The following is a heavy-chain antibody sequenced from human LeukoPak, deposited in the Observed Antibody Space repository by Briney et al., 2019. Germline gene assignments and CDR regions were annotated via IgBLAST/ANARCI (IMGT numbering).Heavy chain of an antibody. J-gene: IGHJ3*01. Sequence: PGGSLRLSCAASGFTFSSYSMNWVREAPGKGLEWVSSISSSSSYIYYADSVKGRFTISRDNAKNSLYLQMNSLRAEDTAMYYCASNVDSGVDVWGQGKMVTVSS. D-gene: IGHD5-12*01. CDR2: ISSSSSYI. V-gene: IGHV3-21*04. CDR3: ASNVDSGVDV. CDR1: GFTFSSYS.